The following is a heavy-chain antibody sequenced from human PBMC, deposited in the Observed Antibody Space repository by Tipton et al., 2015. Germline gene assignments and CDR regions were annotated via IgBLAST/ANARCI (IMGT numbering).Heavy chain of an antibody. CDR3: ARGVLTENYSMNWFVP. CDR1: GYSFTNYW. Sequence: QLVQSGAEAKKPGESLKISCKGYGYSFTNYWIGWVRQAAGQGLEWVGWMNPKSGNTGYARKFQGRVTMTRNTSIDTAYLELYSLTSEDPSMYYWARGVLTENYSMNWFVPWGQGTLVTVSS. J-gene: IGHJ5*02. D-gene: IGHD3-10*01. CDR2: MNPKSGNT. V-gene: IGHV1-8*02.